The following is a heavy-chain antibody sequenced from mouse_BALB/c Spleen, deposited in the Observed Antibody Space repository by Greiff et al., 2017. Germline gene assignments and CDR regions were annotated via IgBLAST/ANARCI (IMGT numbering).Heavy chain of an antibody. Sequence: EVKLVESGTVLARPGASVKMSCKASGYSFTSYWMHWVKQRPGQGLEWIGAIYPGNSDTSYNQKFKGKAKLTAVTSASTAYMELSSLTNEDSAVYYCTRALYYYGSSWYFDVWGAGTTVTVSS. CDR3: TRALYYYGSSWYFDV. D-gene: IGHD1-1*01. CDR2: IYPGNSDT. J-gene: IGHJ1*01. V-gene: IGHV1-5*01. CDR1: GYSFTSYW.